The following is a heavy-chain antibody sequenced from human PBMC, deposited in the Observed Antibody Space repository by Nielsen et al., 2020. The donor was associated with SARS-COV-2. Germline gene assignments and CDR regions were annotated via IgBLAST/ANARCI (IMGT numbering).Heavy chain of an antibody. D-gene: IGHD3-9*01. Sequence: ASVKVSCKASGYIFTGYYIHWVRQAPGQGLEWMGWISAYNGNTNYAQKLQGRVTMTTDTSTSTAYMELRSLRSDDTAVYYCARDLEGPPWYDILTGSQSYYYYGMDVWGQGTTVTVSS. J-gene: IGHJ6*02. V-gene: IGHV1-18*04. CDR2: ISAYNGNT. CDR1: GYIFTGYY. CDR3: ARDLEGPPWYDILTGSQSYYYYGMDV.